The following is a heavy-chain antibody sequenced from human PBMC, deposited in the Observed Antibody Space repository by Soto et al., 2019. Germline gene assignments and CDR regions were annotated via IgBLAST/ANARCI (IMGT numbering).Heavy chain of an antibody. CDR2: IIPIFGTA. D-gene: IGHD5-12*01. V-gene: IGHV1-69*12. CDR3: AVGSVDIVPTGMKPFDP. J-gene: IGHJ5*02. CDR1: GGTFSNYA. Sequence: QVQLVQSGAEVKKPGSSVKVSCKASGGTFSNYAISWVQQAPGQGLEWMGGIIPIFGTANYAQKFQGRVTIPADESTSTVYMERSRPRSEDTAIYYCAVGSVDIVPTGMKPFDPWGQGTLVTVSS.